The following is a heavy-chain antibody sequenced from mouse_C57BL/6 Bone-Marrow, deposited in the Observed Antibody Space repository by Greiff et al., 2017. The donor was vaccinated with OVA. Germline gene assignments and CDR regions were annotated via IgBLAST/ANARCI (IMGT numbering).Heavy chain of an antibody. V-gene: IGHV5-9*01. CDR2: IRGGGGNT. D-gene: IGHD2-4*01. Sequence: EVMLVESGGGLVKPGGSLKLSCAASGFTFSSSTMSWVRQTPEKRLEWVATIRGGGGNTYYPDSVKGRFTISRDNAKNTLYLQMSSLRSEETAWYYGARNERLQGTRSFMDYWGQGTSVTVSS. CDR3: ARNERLQGTRSFMDY. CDR1: GFTFSSST. J-gene: IGHJ4*01.